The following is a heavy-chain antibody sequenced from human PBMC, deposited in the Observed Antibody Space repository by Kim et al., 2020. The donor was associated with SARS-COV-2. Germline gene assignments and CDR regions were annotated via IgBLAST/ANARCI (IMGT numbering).Heavy chain of an antibody. CDR2: ISGSGGST. J-gene: IGHJ4*02. D-gene: IGHD3-22*01. CDR3: ANLWTWTYYYDSSGYPSHY. V-gene: IGHV3-23*01. Sequence: GGSLRLSCAASGFTFSSYAMSWVRQAPGKGLEWVSAISGSGGSTYYADSVKGRFTISRDNSKNTPYLQMNSLRAEDTAVYYCANLWTWTYYYDSSGYPSHYWGQGTLVTVSS. CDR1: GFTFSSYA.